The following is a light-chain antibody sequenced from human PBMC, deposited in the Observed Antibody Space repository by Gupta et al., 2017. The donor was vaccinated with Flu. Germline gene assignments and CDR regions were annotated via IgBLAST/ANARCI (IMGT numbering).Light chain of an antibody. CDR1: QNVGRL. V-gene: IGKV3-11*01. Sequence: PATLSWSPGERATLSCRASQNVGRLLVWYQQKPGQAPRLLMSDASTRAKGIPARFGGSGSGTEFTLTISSREPEDLAVYFCQQWEDWPMTFGQGTRLEIK. CDR2: DAS. CDR3: QQWEDWPMT. J-gene: IGKJ5*01.